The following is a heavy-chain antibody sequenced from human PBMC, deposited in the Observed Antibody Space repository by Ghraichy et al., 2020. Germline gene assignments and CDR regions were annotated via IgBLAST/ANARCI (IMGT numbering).Heavy chain of an antibody. J-gene: IGHJ5*02. D-gene: IGHD2-8*01. CDR2: IRQDGSKK. V-gene: IGHV3-7*01. CDR3: SRQGVTVSSGTNWFDP. Sequence: GGSLRLSCAASGFTFTNFWISWVRQAPGKGLEWVANIRQDGSKKTYIDSVKGRFTLSRDNAKNSVYLQMNSLRAEDTAVYYCSRQGVTVSSGTNWFDPWGQGTLVTVS. CDR1: GFTFTNFW.